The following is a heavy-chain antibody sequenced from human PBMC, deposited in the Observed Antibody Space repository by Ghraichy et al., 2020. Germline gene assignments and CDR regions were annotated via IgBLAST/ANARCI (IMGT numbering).Heavy chain of an antibody. J-gene: IGHJ6*02. CDR3: ARGGGYHYGMDV. V-gene: IGHV4-59*01. CDR1: GGSIRSAY. Sequence: GSLRLSCSVSGGSIRSAYWSWIRQPPGKGLEWIGYIYESGSTNFNPSLQSRGTISIDTSKKQFSLKLSSVTAADTAVYYCARGGGYHYGMDVWGQGTTVTVSS. CDR2: IYESGST. D-gene: IGHD3-10*01.